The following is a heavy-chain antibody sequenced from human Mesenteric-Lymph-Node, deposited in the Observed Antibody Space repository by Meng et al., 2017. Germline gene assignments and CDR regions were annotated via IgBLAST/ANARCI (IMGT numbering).Heavy chain of an antibody. Sequence: ASVKVSCKASGYTFTLYPINWVRQAPGQGPEWMGWINAGSGNTKYAQKFQGRLTITGDTSASTAYMELSSLRSEDTAVYYCARDHAGGGLDYWGQGTLVTVSS. J-gene: IGHJ4*02. CDR1: GYTFTLYP. V-gene: IGHV1-3*01. CDR2: INAGSGNT. D-gene: IGHD2-15*01. CDR3: ARDHAGGGLDY.